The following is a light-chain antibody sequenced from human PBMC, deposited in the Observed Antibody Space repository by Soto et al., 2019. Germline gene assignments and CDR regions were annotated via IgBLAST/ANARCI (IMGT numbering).Light chain of an antibody. Sequence: EIVLTQSPGTLSLSPGERATLSCRASQIVSSNSLAWYQQIPGQAPRLLISGASSRATAIPDRFSGSGSGTDFTLTFSSLEPEDFAVYFCQQYGALPWTFGQGTKVDIK. CDR2: GAS. CDR3: QQYGALPWT. V-gene: IGKV3-20*01. J-gene: IGKJ1*01. CDR1: QIVSSNS.